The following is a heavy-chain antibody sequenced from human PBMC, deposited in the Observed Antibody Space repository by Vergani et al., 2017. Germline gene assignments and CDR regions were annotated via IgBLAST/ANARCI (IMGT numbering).Heavy chain of an antibody. Sequence: QVQLVQSGSELKKPGASVKISCKASGYTFTRYAINWVRQAPGQGLEWMGWINTTTGNPTYAQGFTGRFVFSLDTSVTAAYLQINSLKAEDSALYYCARVLNGYDSCGSLGNWGHGTLLTVSS. CDR2: INTTTGNP. D-gene: IGHD3-22*01. J-gene: IGHJ4*01. CDR3: ARVLNGYDSCGSLGN. CDR1: GYTFTRYA. V-gene: IGHV7-4-1*02.